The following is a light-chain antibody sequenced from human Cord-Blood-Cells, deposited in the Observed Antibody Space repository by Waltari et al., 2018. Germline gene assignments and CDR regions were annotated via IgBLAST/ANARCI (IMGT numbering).Light chain of an antibody. Sequence: QSALTQPPSVSGSPGQSVTTSCPGTSSAVGGYHYVSRYQQHPGKAPKLMIYVVSKRRSGVLERFSGSNSGDTGSRSTSGRHAQGEAQNYGCSNAESYTWVFGGGSKVSGL. V-gene: IGLV2-11*01. CDR2: VVS. J-gene: IGLJ3*02. CDR3: CSNAESYTWV. CDR1: SSAVGGYHY.